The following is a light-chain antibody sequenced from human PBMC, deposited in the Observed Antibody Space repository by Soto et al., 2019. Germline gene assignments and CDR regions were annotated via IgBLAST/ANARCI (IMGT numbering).Light chain of an antibody. V-gene: IGLV2-14*03. J-gene: IGLJ1*01. CDR2: DVS. CDR1: SSDVGGYNY. Sequence: QSVLTQPASVSGSPGQSITISCTGTSSDVGGYNYVSWYQHHPGKAPKLIIYDVSNRPSGVSIRFSGSKSDNTASLTISGLQPEDEADYHCRSYTTSNTSQIVFGTGTKVTVL. CDR3: RSYTTSNTSQIV.